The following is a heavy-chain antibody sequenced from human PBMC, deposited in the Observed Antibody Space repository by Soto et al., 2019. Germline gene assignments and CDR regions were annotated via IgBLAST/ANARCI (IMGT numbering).Heavy chain of an antibody. Sequence: EVQLVESGGGLVQPGGPLRLSCTASGFIVSDTYVNWVRQAPGKGLEWVSVISNRGDTHYADSVRGRFSLSRDISDNTLHLHMNNLRVEDTAVYYCAREPRYCRGGSCSITGDAYDIWGQGTMVTVSS. D-gene: IGHD2-15*01. CDR3: AREPRYCRGGSCSITGDAYDI. CDR1: GFIVSDTY. CDR2: ISNRGDT. J-gene: IGHJ3*02. V-gene: IGHV3-66*01.